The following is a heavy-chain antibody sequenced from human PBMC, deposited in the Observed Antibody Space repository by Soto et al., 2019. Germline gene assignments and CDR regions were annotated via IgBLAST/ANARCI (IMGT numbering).Heavy chain of an antibody. CDR2: ISGSGGST. Sequence: GSLRLSCAASGFTFSSYAMSWVRQAPGKGLEWVSAISGSGGSTYYADSVKGRFTISRDNSKNTLYLQMNSLRAEDTAVYYCAKVSSPGTVTNYFDYWGQGTLVTVSS. J-gene: IGHJ4*02. V-gene: IGHV3-23*01. CDR1: GFTFSSYA. D-gene: IGHD4-17*01. CDR3: AKVSSPGTVTNYFDY.